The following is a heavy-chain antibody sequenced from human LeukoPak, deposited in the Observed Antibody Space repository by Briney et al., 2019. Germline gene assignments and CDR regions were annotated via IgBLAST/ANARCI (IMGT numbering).Heavy chain of an antibody. CDR1: GFTFSSFA. CDR3: ARDYADYVGYFFFDY. CDR2: ISGSGGST. Sequence: GGSLRLSCAASGFTFSSFAMSWVRQAPGKGLEWVSTISGSGGSTYYADSVKGRFTISRDNSKNTLYLQMNSLRDEDTAVYYCARDYADYVGYFFFDYWGQGTLVTVSS. V-gene: IGHV3-23*01. J-gene: IGHJ4*02. D-gene: IGHD4-17*01.